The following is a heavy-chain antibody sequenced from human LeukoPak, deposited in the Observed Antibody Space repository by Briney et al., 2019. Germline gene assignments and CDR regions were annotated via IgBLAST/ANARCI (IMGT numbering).Heavy chain of an antibody. J-gene: IGHJ5*02. CDR3: ARGGYCSSTSCSSP. Sequence: VASVKVSCKASGYTFTSYDINRVRQATGQGLEWMGWMNPNSGNTGYAQKFQGRVTMTRNTSISTAYMVLSSLRSEDTAVYYCARGGYCSSTSCSSPWGQGTLVTVSS. D-gene: IGHD2-2*01. CDR2: MNPNSGNT. V-gene: IGHV1-8*01. CDR1: GYTFTSYD.